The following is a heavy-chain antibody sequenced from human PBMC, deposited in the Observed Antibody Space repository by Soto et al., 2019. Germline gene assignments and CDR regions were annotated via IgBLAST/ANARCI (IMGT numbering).Heavy chain of an antibody. Sequence: QVQLQESGPGLVKPSQTLSLTCTVSGGSISSGGYYWSWIRQHPGKGLEWIGYIYYSGSIYYNPSLKSRVTISVDTSKNQFSLKLSSVTAADTAVYYCARGGDCSSTSCPSDYFDYWGQGTLVTVSS. D-gene: IGHD2-2*01. CDR2: IYYSGSI. CDR1: GGSISSGGYY. CDR3: ARGGDCSSTSCPSDYFDY. V-gene: IGHV4-31*03. J-gene: IGHJ4*02.